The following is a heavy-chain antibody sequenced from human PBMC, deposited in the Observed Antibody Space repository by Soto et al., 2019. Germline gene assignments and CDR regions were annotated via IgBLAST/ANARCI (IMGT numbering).Heavy chain of an antibody. V-gene: IGHV4-30-4*01. CDR3: ASSSYGYIVYDY. D-gene: IGHD5-18*01. Sequence: QVQLQESGPGLVKPSQTLSLTCTVSGGSISSGDYYWSWIRQPPGKGLEWIGYIYYSGSTYYNPSLXGXVTISVDPSKNQFSLKVRSVPAADTAVYYCASSSYGYIVYDYWGQGTLVTVSS. J-gene: IGHJ4*02. CDR1: GGSISSGDYY. CDR2: IYYSGST.